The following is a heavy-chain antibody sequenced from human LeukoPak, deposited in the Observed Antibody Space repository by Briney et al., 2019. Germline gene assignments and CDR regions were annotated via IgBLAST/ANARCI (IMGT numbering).Heavy chain of an antibody. CDR2: INGGGRTI. CDR3: AREPVEGVNDAFDV. Sequence: GGSLRLSGAASGFTFRSYSMNWGRQAPGKGLEWVAYINGGGRTIFYGDSVKGRFTISRDNAKNSLYLQMNSLRAEDTAVYYCAREPVEGVNDAFDVWGQGTMVTVSS. J-gene: IGHJ3*01. CDR1: GFTFRSYS. V-gene: IGHV3-48*04. D-gene: IGHD3-16*01.